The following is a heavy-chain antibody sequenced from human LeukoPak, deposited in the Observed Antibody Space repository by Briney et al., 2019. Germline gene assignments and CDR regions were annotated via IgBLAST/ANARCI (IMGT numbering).Heavy chain of an antibody. D-gene: IGHD2-15*01. CDR1: GFTFSGYA. V-gene: IGHV3-23*01. CDR3: AKGSSPFDP. J-gene: IGHJ5*02. CDR2: ISAGGGST. Sequence: GGSLRLSCAASGFTFSGYAMSWVRQAPGKGLEWVSTISAGGGSTYSANSMKGRFTISRDNSKNTLYLQMNSLRAEDMAVYYCAKGSSPFDPWGQGTLVTVSS.